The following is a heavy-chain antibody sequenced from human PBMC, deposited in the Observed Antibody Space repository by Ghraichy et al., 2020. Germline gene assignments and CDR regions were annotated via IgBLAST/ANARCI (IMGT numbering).Heavy chain of an antibody. J-gene: IGHJ6*02. CDR1: GGTFSSYA. CDR2: IIPILGIA. V-gene: IGHV1-69*04. D-gene: IGHD2-2*01. CDR3: ARGPIYCSSTSCYPVSDYYYGMDV. Sequence: SVKVSCKASGGTFSSYAISWVRQAPGQGLEWMGRIIPILGIANYAQKFQGRVTITADKSTSTAYMELSSLRSEDTAVYYCARGPIYCSSTSCYPVSDYYYGMDVWGQGTTVTVSS.